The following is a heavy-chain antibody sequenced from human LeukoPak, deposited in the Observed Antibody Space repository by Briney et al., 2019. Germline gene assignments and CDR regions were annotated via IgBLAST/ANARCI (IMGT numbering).Heavy chain of an antibody. CDR1: GGSISSHY. Sequence: SETLSLTCTVSGGSISSHYWSWIRQPPGKGLEWIGYIYYSGSTNYNPSLKSRVTISVDTSKNQFSLKLSSVTAADTAVYYCARDGDDYGDHFDYWGQGTLVTV. J-gene: IGHJ4*02. CDR3: ARDGDDYGDHFDY. D-gene: IGHD4-17*01. V-gene: IGHV4-59*11. CDR2: IYYSGST.